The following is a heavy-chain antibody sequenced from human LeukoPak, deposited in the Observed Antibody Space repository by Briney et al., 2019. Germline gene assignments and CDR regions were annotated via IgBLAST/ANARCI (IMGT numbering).Heavy chain of an antibody. D-gene: IGHD1-26*01. CDR2: IDDDGSIT. CDR3: ARALGSSSDY. CDR1: GFTFSSYS. Sequence: PGGSLRLSCAASGFTFSSYSMNWVRQAPGKGLEWVSRIDDDGSITTYADSVKGRFTISRDNAKNTLYLQMNSLRAEDTAVYYCARALGSSSDYWGQGTLVTVSS. J-gene: IGHJ4*02. V-gene: IGHV3-74*01.